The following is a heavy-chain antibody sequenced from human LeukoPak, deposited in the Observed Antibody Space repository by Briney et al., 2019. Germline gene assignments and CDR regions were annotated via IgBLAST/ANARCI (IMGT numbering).Heavy chain of an antibody. CDR3: ARAIAVAEVWSIGY. CDR2: LGISGDYA. D-gene: IGHD6-19*01. V-gene: IGHV3-23*01. J-gene: IGHJ4*02. CDR1: GFILRSYA. Sequence: HTGGSLRLSCVGSGFILRSYATSWVRQAPGKGLQWVSSLGISGDYAWYADSVKGRFTISRDNSKNTLYLQMNSLRAEDTAVYYCARAIAVAEVWSIGYWGQGTLVTVSS.